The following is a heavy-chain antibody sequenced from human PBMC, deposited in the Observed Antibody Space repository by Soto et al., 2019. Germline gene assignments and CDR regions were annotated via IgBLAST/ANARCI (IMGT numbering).Heavy chain of an antibody. CDR2: ISAYNGNT. CDR1: GYTFTSYG. CDR3: AAKSPVAGTLDYYYGMDV. J-gene: IGHJ6*02. V-gene: IGHV1-18*01. Sequence: VASVKVSCKASGYTFTSYGISWVRQAPGQGLEWMGWISAYNGNTNYAQKLQGRVTMTTDTSTSTAYMELRSLRSDDTAVYYCAAKSPVAGTLDYYYGMDVWGQGTTVTVSS. D-gene: IGHD6-19*01.